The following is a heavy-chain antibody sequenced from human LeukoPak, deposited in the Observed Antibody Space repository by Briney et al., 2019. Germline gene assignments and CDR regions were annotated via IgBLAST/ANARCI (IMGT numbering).Heavy chain of an antibody. D-gene: IGHD2-8*01. J-gene: IGHJ4*02. CDR1: GFTFSTYA. V-gene: IGHV3-23*01. Sequence: GGSLRLSCAASGFTFSTYAMSWVRQAPGKGLDWVSGIGTSGSNTYYADSVKGRFTISRDNSKNTLYLQVNSLRDEDTAVYYCAKGVYYTSDDFDYWGQGTLVTVSS. CDR2: IGTSGSNT. CDR3: AKGVYYTSDDFDY.